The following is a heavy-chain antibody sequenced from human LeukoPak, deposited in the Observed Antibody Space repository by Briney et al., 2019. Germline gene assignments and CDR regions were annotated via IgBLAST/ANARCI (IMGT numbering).Heavy chain of an antibody. J-gene: IGHJ4*02. CDR3: ARDPLEHACAPYFFDF. Sequence: SVKVSCKATEGTFKDYAINWLRQAPGQGLEWMGRIIPLSGTANYTQRFQGKVTLTADISTTTAFMELRSLRSEDTAFYFCARDPLEHACAPYFFDFWGQGTLVTVSP. V-gene: IGHV1-69*06. D-gene: IGHD2-21*01. CDR1: EGTFKDYA. CDR2: IIPLSGTA.